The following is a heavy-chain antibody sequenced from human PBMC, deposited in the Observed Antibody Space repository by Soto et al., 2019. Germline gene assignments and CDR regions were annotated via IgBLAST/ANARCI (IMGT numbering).Heavy chain of an antibody. V-gene: IGHV4-59*01. CDR2: MYYSGST. D-gene: IGHD6-19*01. J-gene: IGHJ5*02. CDR3: IESSGTELWFDP. Sequence: NPSETLSLTCTVSGGSISSYYWSWVRQPPGKGLEWIGYMYYSGSTNYNPSLKSRVTMSVDTSKKRFSLKLTSVTAADTAIYYCIESSGTELWFDPWGQGALVTVSS. CDR1: GGSISSYY.